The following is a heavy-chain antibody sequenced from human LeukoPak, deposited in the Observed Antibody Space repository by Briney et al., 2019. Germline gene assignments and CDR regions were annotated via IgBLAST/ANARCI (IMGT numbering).Heavy chain of an antibody. Sequence: SGTLSLTCAVSGGSISSSNWWSWVRQPPGKGLEWIGEIYHSGSTNYNPSLKSRVTISVDKSKNQFSLKLSSVTAADTAVYYCARAPSYSSGWSGYYGMDVWGKGPTVTVSS. V-gene: IGHV4-4*02. J-gene: IGHJ6*04. CDR3: ARAPSYSSGWSGYYGMDV. CDR1: GGSISSSNW. D-gene: IGHD6-13*01. CDR2: IYHSGST.